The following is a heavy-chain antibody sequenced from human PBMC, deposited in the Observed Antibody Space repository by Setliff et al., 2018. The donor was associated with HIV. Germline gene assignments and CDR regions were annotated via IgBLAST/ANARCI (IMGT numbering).Heavy chain of an antibody. CDR1: GFAFSSYG. J-gene: IGHJ3*01. CDR2: IRFDGGNK. D-gene: IGHD3-9*01. CDR3: VREGEYFDTIGHYLVRRFFDL. V-gene: IGHV3-30*02. Sequence: GALRLSCAASGFAFSSYGIHWVRQAPGKGLQWVAFIRFDGGNKFYADSLKGRFTISRDNAKKSVFLHMNSLRGEDTAVYYCVREGEYFDTIGHYLVRRFFDLWGQGTMVTVSS.